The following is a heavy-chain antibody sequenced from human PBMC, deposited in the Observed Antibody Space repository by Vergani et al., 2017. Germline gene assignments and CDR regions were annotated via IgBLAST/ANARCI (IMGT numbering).Heavy chain of an antibody. Sequence: EVQLVESGGGLVQPGGSLRLSCAASGFTFSSYDMHWVRQATGKGLEWVSAIGTAGDTYYPGSVKGRFTISRENAKNSLYLQMNSLRAGDTAVYYCARAPRVKGGYGDYGYYYYGMDVWGQGTTVTVSS. CDR3: ARAPRVKGGYGDYGYYYYGMDV. CDR1: GFTFSSYD. CDR2: IGTAGDT. D-gene: IGHD4-17*01. J-gene: IGHJ6*02. V-gene: IGHV3-13*04.